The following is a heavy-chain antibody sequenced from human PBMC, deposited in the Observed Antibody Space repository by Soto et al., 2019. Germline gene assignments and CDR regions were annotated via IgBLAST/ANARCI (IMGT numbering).Heavy chain of an antibody. Sequence: PGGSLRLSCVVSGFTFDDYAMHWVRQAPGGGLEWVSGINWNSAVIGYADSVKGRFTISRDNAKNALYLQMTSLRSEDTALYYCARDPSVTAIGRADHWGQGTLVTVLL. CDR1: GFTFDDYA. V-gene: IGHV3-9*01. J-gene: IGHJ4*02. CDR2: INWNSAVI. D-gene: IGHD5-18*01. CDR3: ARDPSVTAIGRADH.